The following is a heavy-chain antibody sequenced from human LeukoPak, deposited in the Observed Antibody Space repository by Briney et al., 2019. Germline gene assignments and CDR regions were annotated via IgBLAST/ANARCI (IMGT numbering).Heavy chain of an antibody. J-gene: IGHJ4*02. Sequence: GGSLRLSCAASGFTFSSYAMSWVRQAPGKGLEWVSAISGSGGSTYYADSVKGRFTISRDNAKNSLYLQMNSLRAEDMALYYCAKSGYSYEGEYYFDYWGQGTLVTVSS. CDR3: AKSGYSYEGEYYFDY. CDR2: ISGSGGST. D-gene: IGHD5-18*01. CDR1: GFTFSSYA. V-gene: IGHV3-23*01.